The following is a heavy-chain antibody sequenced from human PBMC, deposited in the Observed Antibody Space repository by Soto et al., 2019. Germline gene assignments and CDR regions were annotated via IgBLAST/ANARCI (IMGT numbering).Heavy chain of an antibody. CDR2: INPNSGNT. J-gene: IGHJ5*02. CDR3: ARGGDHATTPAHP. CDR1: GYIFTNYD. V-gene: IGHV1-8*01. D-gene: IGHD1-26*01. Sequence: ASVKVSCKASGYIFTNYDINWVRQATGQGLEYLGWINPNSGNTGYVQKFKGRVTMTRNTSINTAYMELRSLRSDDTAVYYCARGGDHATTPAHPWGQGILVTVSS.